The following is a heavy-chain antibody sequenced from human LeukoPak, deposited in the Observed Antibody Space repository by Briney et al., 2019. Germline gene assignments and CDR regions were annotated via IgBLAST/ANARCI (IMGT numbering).Heavy chain of an antibody. D-gene: IGHD3-10*01. V-gene: IGHV3-74*01. CDR3: VGEGFGAY. CDR1: GFSFSSHW. J-gene: IGHJ4*02. Sequence: GGSLRLSCTTSGFSFSSHWMHWARQPPGKGLVWVSRINTDGRDTNYADSVKGRFTISRDNAKNTLNLQMNSLRAEDTAVYYCVGEGFGAYWGQGTLVTVS. CDR2: INTDGRDT.